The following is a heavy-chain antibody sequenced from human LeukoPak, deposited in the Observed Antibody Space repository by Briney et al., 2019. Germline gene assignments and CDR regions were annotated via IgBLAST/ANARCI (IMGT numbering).Heavy chain of an antibody. V-gene: IGHV3-23*01. CDR2: ISGSGGSI. CDR1: GFTFSSYA. D-gene: IGHD5-18*01. J-gene: IGHJ3*02. CDR3: AKVAGYSYGRPRPGDAFDI. Sequence: GGSLRLSCAASGFTFSSYAMSWVRQAPGKGLEWVSAISGSGGSIYYADSVKGRFTISRDNSKNTLYLQMNSLRAEDTAVYYCAKVAGYSYGRPRPGDAFDIWGQGTMVTVSS.